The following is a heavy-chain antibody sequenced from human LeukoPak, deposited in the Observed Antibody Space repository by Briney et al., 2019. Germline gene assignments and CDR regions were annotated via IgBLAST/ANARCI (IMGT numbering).Heavy chain of an antibody. CDR2: IGSSSRDK. D-gene: IGHD7-27*01. J-gene: IGHJ4*02. V-gene: IGHV3-21*01. CDR1: GSTFSTRT. Sequence: GGSLRLSCAASGSTFSTRTMNWVRQAPGKGLEWLSSIGSSSRDKYYADSVKGRFTISRDNAEYSLYLQMNSLRAEDTALYYCARPHWGFDSWGQGTLVTVSS. CDR3: ARPHWGFDS.